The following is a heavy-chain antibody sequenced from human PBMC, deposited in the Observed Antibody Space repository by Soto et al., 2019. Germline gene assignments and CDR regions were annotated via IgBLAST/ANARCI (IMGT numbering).Heavy chain of an antibody. V-gene: IGHV1-69*06. CDR2: IIPIFGTA. J-gene: IGHJ6*02. CDR3: ARGNSIVVVPAATTSFVYSMDV. D-gene: IGHD2-2*01. CDR1: GGTFSSYA. Sequence: ASVKVSCKASGGTFSSYAISWVRQAPGQGLEWMGGIIPIFGTANYAQKFQGRVTITADKSTSTAYMELSSLRSEDTAVYYCARGNSIVVVPAATTSFVYSMDVWGQGTTVTVSS.